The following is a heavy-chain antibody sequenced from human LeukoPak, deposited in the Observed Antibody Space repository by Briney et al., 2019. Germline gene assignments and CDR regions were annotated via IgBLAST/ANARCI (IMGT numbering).Heavy chain of an antibody. CDR3: ARWSLGDY. CDR1: GFTFSSYW. V-gene: IGHV3-7*01. Sequence: GGSLRLSCAASGFTFSSYWMSWVRQAPGKGLEWEANIKPDGSDQYYVDSVKGRFTISRGNAKNSLYLQMNSLRAEDTAVYYCARWSLGDYWGQGTLVTVSS. D-gene: IGHD1-26*01. CDR2: IKPDGSDQ. J-gene: IGHJ4*02.